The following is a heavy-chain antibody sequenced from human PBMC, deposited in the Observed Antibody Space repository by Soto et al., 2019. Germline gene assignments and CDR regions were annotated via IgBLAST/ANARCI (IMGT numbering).Heavy chain of an antibody. D-gene: IGHD6-19*01. CDR1: GFTFSGSA. J-gene: IGHJ4*02. CDR2: IRSKANSYAT. CDR3: TRTLYSSGWYSDY. V-gene: IGHV3-73*02. Sequence: EVQLVESGGGLVQPGGSLKLSCAASGFTFSGSAMHWVRQASGKGLEWVGRIRSKANSYATTYAASVKGRFTISRDDSKNTAYLQMNSLKTEDTAVYYCTRTLYSSGWYSDYWGQGILDTVSS.